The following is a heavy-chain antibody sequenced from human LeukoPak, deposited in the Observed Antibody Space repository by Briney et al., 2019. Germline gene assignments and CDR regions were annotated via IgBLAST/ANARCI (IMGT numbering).Heavy chain of an antibody. Sequence: PGGSLRLSCAASGFTFSSYAMSWVRQAPGKGLEWVSAISGSGGSTHYADSVKGRFTISRDNSKNTLYLQMNSLRAEDTAVYYCAKDPTTYYYGSGRRDYWGQGTPVTVSS. CDR1: GFTFSSYA. D-gene: IGHD3-10*01. CDR2: ISGSGGST. V-gene: IGHV3-23*01. CDR3: AKDPTTYYYGSGRRDY. J-gene: IGHJ4*02.